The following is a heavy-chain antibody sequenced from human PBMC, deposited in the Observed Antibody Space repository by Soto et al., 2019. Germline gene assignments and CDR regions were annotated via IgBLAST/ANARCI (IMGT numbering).Heavy chain of an antibody. CDR1: GFTFSSYG. J-gene: IGHJ4*02. V-gene: IGHV3-48*02. Sequence: GWPLRLSCAASGFTFSSYGMNWVRQAPGKGLEWVSYTSSSSSTIYYAGSVKGRFTISRDNAQNSLYLQMNSLRDEDTAVYYCARGVQQLAPYFDYWGQGTLVTVSS. CDR3: ARGVQQLAPYFDY. D-gene: IGHD6-13*01. CDR2: TSSSSSTI.